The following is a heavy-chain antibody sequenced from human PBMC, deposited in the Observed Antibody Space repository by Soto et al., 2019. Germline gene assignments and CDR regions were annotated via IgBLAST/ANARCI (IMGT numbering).Heavy chain of an antibody. CDR3: ARTYYDYVWGSYRYPYNWFDP. D-gene: IGHD3-16*02. J-gene: IGHJ5*02. V-gene: IGHV4-30-2*01. CDR2: IYHSGST. Sequence: PSETLSLTCAVSGGSISSGGYSRSWIRQPPGKGLEWIGYIYHSGSTYYNPSLKSRVTISVDRSKNQFSLKLSSVTAADTAVYYCARTYYDYVWGSYRYPYNWFDPWGQGTLVTVSS. CDR1: GGSISSGGYS.